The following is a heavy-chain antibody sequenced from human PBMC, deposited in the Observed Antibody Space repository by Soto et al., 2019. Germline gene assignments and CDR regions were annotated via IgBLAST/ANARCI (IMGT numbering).Heavy chain of an antibody. J-gene: IGHJ5*02. D-gene: IGHD3-3*01. CDR1: GGSISSSSYY. Sequence: SETLSLTCTVSGGSISSSSYYWGWIRQPPGKGLEWIGSIYYSGSTYYNPSLKSRVTISVDTSKNQFSLKLSSVTAADTAVYYCARVSFGVVIPSPNWFDPWGQGTLVTVSS. CDR3: ARVSFGVVIPSPNWFDP. CDR2: IYYSGST. V-gene: IGHV4-39*01.